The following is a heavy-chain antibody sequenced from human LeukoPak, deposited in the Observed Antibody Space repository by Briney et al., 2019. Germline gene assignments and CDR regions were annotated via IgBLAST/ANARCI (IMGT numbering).Heavy chain of an antibody. J-gene: IGHJ4*02. D-gene: IGHD3-22*01. CDR3: ARGGYYYDSSGYLSYYFDY. CDR2: IYYSGST. V-gene: IGHV4-59*01. Sequence: PSETLSLTCTVSGGAISSYYWSWIRQPPGKGLEWIGYIYYSGSTNYNPSLKSRVTISVDTSKNQFSLKLSSVTAADTAVYYCARGGYYYDSSGYLSYYFDYWGQGTLVTVSS. CDR1: GGAISSYY.